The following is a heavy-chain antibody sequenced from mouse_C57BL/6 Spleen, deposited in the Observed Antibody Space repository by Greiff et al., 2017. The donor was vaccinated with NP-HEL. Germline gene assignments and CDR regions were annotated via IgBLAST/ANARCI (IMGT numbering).Heavy chain of an antibody. CDR1: GYTFTSYW. D-gene: IGHD4-1*01. J-gene: IGHJ2*01. CDR3: ARSGWDDFDY. Sequence: VQLQQSGAELVKPGASVKLSCKASGYTFTSYWMHWVKQRPGQGLEWIGMIHPNSGSTNYNEKFKSKATLTVDKSSSTAYMQLSSLTSEDSAVYYCARSGWDDFDYWGQSTTLTVSS. V-gene: IGHV1-64*01. CDR2: IHPNSGST.